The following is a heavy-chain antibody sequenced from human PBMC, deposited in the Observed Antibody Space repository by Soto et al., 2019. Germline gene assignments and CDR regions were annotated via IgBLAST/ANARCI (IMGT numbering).Heavy chain of an antibody. CDR2: ISGSGGST. Sequence: GGSLRLSCAASGFTFSSYAMSWVRQAPGKGLEWVSAISGSGGSTYYADSVKGRFTISRDNSKNTLYLQMNSLRAEDTAVYYCAKDLLRVFRSGRTIDYWGQGTLVTVSS. CDR3: AKDLLRVFRSGRTIDY. J-gene: IGHJ4*02. V-gene: IGHV3-23*01. D-gene: IGHD2-21*01. CDR1: GFTFSSYA.